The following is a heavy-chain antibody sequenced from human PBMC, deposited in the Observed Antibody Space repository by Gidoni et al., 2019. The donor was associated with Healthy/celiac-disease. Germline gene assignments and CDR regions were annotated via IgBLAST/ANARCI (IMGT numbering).Heavy chain of an antibody. CDR2: INAGNGNT. CDR1: GYTFTSYA. CDR3: ARDVSYDSSGPTPFDY. V-gene: IGHV1-3*01. Sequence: QVQLVQSGAEVKKPGASVKVSCKASGYTFTSYAMHWVRQAPGQRLEWMGWINAGNGNTKYSQKFQGRVTITRDTSASTAYMELSSLRSEDTAVYYCARDVSYDSSGPTPFDYWGQGTLVTVSS. J-gene: IGHJ4*02. D-gene: IGHD3-22*01.